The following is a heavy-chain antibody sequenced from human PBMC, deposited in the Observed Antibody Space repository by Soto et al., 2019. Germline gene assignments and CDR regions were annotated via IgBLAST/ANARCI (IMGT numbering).Heavy chain of an antibody. CDR2: IYYSGST. Sequence: PSETLSLTCTVSGGSISSGGYYWSWIRQHPGKGLEWIGYIYYSGSTYYNPSLKSRVTISVDTSKNQSSLKLSSVTAADTAVYYCASLYSSSSLDDYWGQGTLVTVSS. V-gene: IGHV4-31*03. CDR1: GGSISSGGYY. CDR3: ASLYSSSSLDDY. J-gene: IGHJ4*02. D-gene: IGHD6-6*01.